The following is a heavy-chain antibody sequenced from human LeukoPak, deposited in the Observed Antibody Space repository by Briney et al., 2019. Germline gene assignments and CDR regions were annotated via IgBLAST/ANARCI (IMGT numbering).Heavy chain of an antibody. CDR3: ARGEYGKAFDI. CDR2: INHSGST. CDR1: GGSFSGYY. V-gene: IGHV4-34*01. J-gene: IGHJ3*02. D-gene: IGHD1-14*01. Sequence: SETLSLTCAVYGGSFSGYYWSWIRQPPGKGLEWIGEINHSGSTNYNPSLKSRVTISVDTSKNQFSLKLSSVTAADTAVYYCARGEYGKAFDIWGQGTMVTVSS.